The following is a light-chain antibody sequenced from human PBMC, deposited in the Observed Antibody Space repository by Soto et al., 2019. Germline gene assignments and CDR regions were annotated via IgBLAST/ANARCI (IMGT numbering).Light chain of an antibody. Sequence: EIVLTQSPGTLSLSPGDRATLSCRARQSVSSGYLACYQQKPGQPPKLLMYGTSYRDTGIPYRSSGGGSGTDWTLSVSSLEAGEFAGEYCLEYGSSPYTFGQGTKVEIK. CDR1: QSVSSGY. CDR3: LEYGSSPYT. V-gene: IGKV3-20*01. CDR2: GTS. J-gene: IGKJ2*01.